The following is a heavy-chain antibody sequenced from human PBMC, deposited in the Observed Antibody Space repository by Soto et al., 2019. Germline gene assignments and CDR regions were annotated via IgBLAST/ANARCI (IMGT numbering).Heavy chain of an antibody. CDR1: GFTFSSDA. CDR2: MSGSGGSR. D-gene: IGHD3-22*01. J-gene: IGHJ4*02. Sequence: GGSLRLSCAASGFTFSSDAMSWVRQAPGKGLEWVSAMSGSGGSRYYADSVKGRFTISRDNSKNTLYLQMNSLRAEDTAVYYCAKALYDSSGYYYAPGGNFDYWGQGTLVTVSS. CDR3: AKALYDSSGYYYAPGGNFDY. V-gene: IGHV3-23*01.